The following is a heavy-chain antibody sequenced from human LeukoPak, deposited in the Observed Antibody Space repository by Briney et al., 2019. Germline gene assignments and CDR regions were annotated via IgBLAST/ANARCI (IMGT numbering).Heavy chain of an antibody. Sequence: LPGGSLRLSCAASGFTVSSNYMSWFRQAPGKGLEWVGFIRSKAYGGTTEYAASVKGRFTISRDDSKSIAYLQMNSLKTEDTAVYYCARGCSGGSCSDYWGQGTLVTVSS. J-gene: IGHJ4*02. CDR1: GFTVSSNY. D-gene: IGHD2-15*01. CDR3: ARGCSGGSCSDY. V-gene: IGHV3-71*01. CDR2: IRSKAYGGTT.